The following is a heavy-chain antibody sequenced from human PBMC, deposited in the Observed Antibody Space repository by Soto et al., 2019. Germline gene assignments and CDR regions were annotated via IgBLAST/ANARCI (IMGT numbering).Heavy chain of an antibody. D-gene: IGHD3-3*01. J-gene: IGHJ5*02. V-gene: IGHV3-30*18. Sequence: PGGSLRLSCAASGFTFSSYGMHWVRQAPGKGLEWVAVISYDGSNKYYADSVKGRFTISRDNSKNTLYLQMNSLRAEDTAVYYCAKEFAITIFRLVPGWFVPWGHVTLFTISS. CDR3: AKEFAITIFRLVPGWFVP. CDR2: ISYDGSNK. CDR1: GFTFSSYG.